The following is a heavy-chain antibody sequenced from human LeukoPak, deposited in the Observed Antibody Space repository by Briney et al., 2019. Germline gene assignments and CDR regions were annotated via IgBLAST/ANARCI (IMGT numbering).Heavy chain of an antibody. V-gene: IGHV3-23*01. CDR1: GFTFSSFA. Sequence: GGSLRLSCAASGFTFSSFAMSWVGQAPGKGLEWVSAISGSGSSPYYADSVKGRFTISRDNSKSTLYLQMNSLRAGDTAVYYCAKDSGPWGYCTTTSCYFAYWGQGALVTVSS. D-gene: IGHD2-2*01. J-gene: IGHJ4*02. CDR2: ISGSGSSP. CDR3: AKDSGPWGYCTTTSCYFAY.